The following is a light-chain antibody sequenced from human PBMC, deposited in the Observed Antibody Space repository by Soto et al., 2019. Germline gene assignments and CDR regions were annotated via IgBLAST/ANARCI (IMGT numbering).Light chain of an antibody. J-gene: IGKJ1*01. Sequence: EIVLTQSPATLSLSPGERATLSCRASQSVSSYLAWYHQKPGQAPRLLIYDASNRATGIPARFSGSGSGTDFSLSIRRLEPEDFAVYYCQVYAGSHLWTFGQGTKV. CDR3: QVYAGSHLWT. CDR2: DAS. CDR1: QSVSSY. V-gene: IGKV3-11*01.